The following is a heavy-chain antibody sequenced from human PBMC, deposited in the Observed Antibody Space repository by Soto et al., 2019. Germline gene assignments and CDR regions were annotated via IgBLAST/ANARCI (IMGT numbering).Heavy chain of an antibody. Sequence: PGGSLRLSCAASGFTFSSYGMHWVRQAPGKGLEWVAVIWYDGSNKYYADSVKGRFTISRDNSKNTLYLQMNSLRAEDTAVYYCARGNSSGWYGAHAFDIWGQGTMVTVSS. D-gene: IGHD6-19*01. J-gene: IGHJ3*02. V-gene: IGHV3-33*01. CDR2: IWYDGSNK. CDR3: ARGNSSGWYGAHAFDI. CDR1: GFTFSSYG.